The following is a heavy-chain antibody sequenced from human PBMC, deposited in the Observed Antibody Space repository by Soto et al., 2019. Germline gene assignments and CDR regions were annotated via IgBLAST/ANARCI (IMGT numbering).Heavy chain of an antibody. J-gene: IGHJ6*02. CDR1: GGTFSSYA. CDR2: IIPIFGTA. D-gene: IGHD6-6*01. V-gene: IGHV1-69*01. Sequence: QVQLVQSGAEVKKPGSSVKVSCKASGGTFSSYAISWVRQAPGQGLEWMGGIIPIFGTANYARKFQGRVTITADESTSTAYMELSSLRSEDTAVYYCARAPYSSSPGYYYYGMDVWGQGTTVTVSS. CDR3: ARAPYSSSPGYYYYGMDV.